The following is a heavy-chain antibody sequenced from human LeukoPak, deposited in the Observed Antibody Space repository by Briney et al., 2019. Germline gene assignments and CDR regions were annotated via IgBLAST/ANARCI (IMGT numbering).Heavy chain of an antibody. CDR2: ISWNSGSI. V-gene: IGHV3-9*01. CDR3: ARTESGYSSGSFYYGMDV. Sequence: QPGRSLRLSCAASGFTFDDYAMHWVRQAPGKGLEWVSGISWNSGSIGYADSVKGRFTISRDNAKNSLYLQMNSLRAEDTALYYCARTESGYSSGSFYYGMDVWGQGTTVTVSS. D-gene: IGHD6-19*01. CDR1: GFTFDDYA. J-gene: IGHJ6*02.